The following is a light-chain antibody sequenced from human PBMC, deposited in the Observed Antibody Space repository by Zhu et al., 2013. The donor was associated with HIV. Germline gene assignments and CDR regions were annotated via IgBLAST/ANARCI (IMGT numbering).Light chain of an antibody. Sequence: QSALTQPASVSGSPGQSITISCTGTSSDVGAYKYVSWYQRHPGKAPKLIIYEVSSRPSGVSNRFSGSKSGNTASLTISGLQTEDEADYYCSSHTXXTTLSFVGGT. CDR1: SSDVGAYKY. CDR3: SSHTXXTTLS. CDR2: EVS. J-gene: IGLJ3*02. V-gene: IGLV2-14*01.